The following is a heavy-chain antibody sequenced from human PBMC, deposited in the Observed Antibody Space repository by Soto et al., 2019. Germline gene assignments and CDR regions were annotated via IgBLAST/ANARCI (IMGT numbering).Heavy chain of an antibody. CDR3: ASHTRRNWTPGSDYFDY. V-gene: IGHV4-39*01. CDR2: THYTGTT. J-gene: IGHJ4*02. D-gene: IGHD3-10*01. CDR1: GGSITSDTYY. Sequence: QLQLQESGPGLVKPSETLSLTCTVSGGSITSDTYYWGWIRQPPGKGLESIGNTHYTGTTSYNLSLKSRVTISVATSKNQLSLRLTSVNAADTAVYYCASHTRRNWTPGSDYFDYWGQGTLVTVSS.